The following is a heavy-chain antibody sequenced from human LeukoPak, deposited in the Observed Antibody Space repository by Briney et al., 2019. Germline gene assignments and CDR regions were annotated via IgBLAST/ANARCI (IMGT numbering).Heavy chain of an antibody. CDR1: GFTFSTYW. CDR2: INGDGSTT. J-gene: IGHJ4*02. CDR3: ARDYAGSPDY. D-gene: IGHD3-10*01. V-gene: IGHV3-74*03. Sequence: GGSLRLSCTASGFTFSTYWINWVRQSPGKGLVWVALINGDGSTTTHADSVKGRFTISGDNAKNTAYLQMNSLRDEDTAVYFCARDYAGSPDYWGQGTLVTVSA.